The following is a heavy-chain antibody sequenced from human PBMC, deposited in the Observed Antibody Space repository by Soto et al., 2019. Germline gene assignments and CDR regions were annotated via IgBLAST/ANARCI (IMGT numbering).Heavy chain of an antibody. D-gene: IGHD5-12*01. J-gene: IGHJ4*02. Sequence: EVQLAESGGGLVQPGGSLRLSCEASGFTCSDHYMDWVRHAPGKGLEWVGRSRDKVHSHTTEYAASVKGRFTISRGDSENSLYLQMNRLKTEDTAVYYCARGVVSTGYFDYWGQGTLVTVSS. V-gene: IGHV3-72*01. CDR2: SRDKVHSHTT. CDR1: GFTCSDHY. CDR3: ARGVVSTGYFDY.